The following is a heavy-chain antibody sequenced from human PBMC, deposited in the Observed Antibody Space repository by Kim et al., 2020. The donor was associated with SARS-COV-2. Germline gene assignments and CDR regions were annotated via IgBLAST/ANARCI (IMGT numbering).Heavy chain of an antibody. J-gene: IGHJ1*01. CDR3: ARDVGAIDDF. CDR2: IYVSGTT. D-gene: IGHD1-26*01. V-gene: IGHV4-4*07. CDR1: GTSMSLYY. Sequence: SETLSLTCAVSGTSMSLYYWNWIRQSAGRGLEWIGRIYVSGTTTYNPSLERRVTMSVDTSKNEIALNLISVTAADTAIYYCARDVGAIDDFWGQGSLVTVSS.